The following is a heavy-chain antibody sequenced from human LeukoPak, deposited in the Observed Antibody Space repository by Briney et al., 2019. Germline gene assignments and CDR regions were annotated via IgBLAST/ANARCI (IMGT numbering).Heavy chain of an antibody. CDR3: ARGYSSSWNFDY. CDR2: ISAYNGNT. D-gene: IGHD6-13*01. V-gene: IGHV1-18*01. J-gene: IGHJ4*02. CDR1: GYTFTSYG. Sequence: ASVKVSCKASGYTFTSYGISWVRQAPGQGLEWMGWISAYNGNTNYAQKLLGRVTMTTDTSTSTAYMELRSLRAEDTAVYYCARGYSSSWNFDYWGQGTLVTVSS.